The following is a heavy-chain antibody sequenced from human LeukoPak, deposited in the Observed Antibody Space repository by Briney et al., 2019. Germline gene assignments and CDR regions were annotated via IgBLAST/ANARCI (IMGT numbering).Heavy chain of an antibody. Sequence: PGGSLRLSCAASGFTFSNYWMHWVRQAPGKGLVWVSRIKSDGSRTDYADSVKGRFTISRDNAKNTLYLQMNSLRAEDTAVYYCAKDKNYDGSGYPDYWGQGTLVTVSS. CDR2: IKSDGSRT. V-gene: IGHV3-74*01. CDR1: GFTFSNYW. CDR3: AKDKNYDGSGYPDY. J-gene: IGHJ4*02. D-gene: IGHD3-22*01.